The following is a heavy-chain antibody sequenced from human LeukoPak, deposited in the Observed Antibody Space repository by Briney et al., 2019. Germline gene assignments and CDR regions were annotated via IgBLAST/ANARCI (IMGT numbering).Heavy chain of an antibody. CDR3: ARVGYTRGPLPYGMDV. J-gene: IGHJ6*02. V-gene: IGHV1-69*04. D-gene: IGHD3-16*02. Sequence: SVKVSCKASGGPFLTYAISWVRLVPGQGLEWMGRVVPASEISTYAQKFLGRVTITADYSASTVYMELSGLRSDDTATYYCARVGYTRGPLPYGMDVWGQGTTVTV. CDR1: GGPFLTYA. CDR2: VVPASEIS.